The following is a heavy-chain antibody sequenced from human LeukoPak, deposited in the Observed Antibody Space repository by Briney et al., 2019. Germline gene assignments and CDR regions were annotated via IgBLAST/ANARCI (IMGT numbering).Heavy chain of an antibody. CDR3: ARVLGGGKQWLVRTGPTTINFDY. Sequence: ASVKVSCKASGYTFTSYGISWVRQAPGQGLEWMGWISAYNGNTNYAQKLQGRVTMTTDTSTSTAYMELRSLRSDDTAVYYCARVLGGGKQWLVRTGPTTINFDYWGQGTLVTVSS. V-gene: IGHV1-18*01. CDR2: ISAYNGNT. J-gene: IGHJ4*02. CDR1: GYTFTSYG. D-gene: IGHD6-19*01.